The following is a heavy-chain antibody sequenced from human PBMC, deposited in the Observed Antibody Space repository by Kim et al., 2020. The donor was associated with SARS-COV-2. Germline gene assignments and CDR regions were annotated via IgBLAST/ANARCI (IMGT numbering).Heavy chain of an antibody. J-gene: IGHJ4*02. Sequence: GGSLRLSCAASGFTFSSYAMSWVRQAPGKGLEWVSAISGSGGITYYADSVKGRFTISRDNSKNTLYLQMNSLRAEDTAVYYCAKDRTTGIAAAGTEDYWGQGTLVTVSS. D-gene: IGHD6-13*01. V-gene: IGHV3-23*01. CDR1: GFTFSSYA. CDR2: ISGSGGIT. CDR3: AKDRTTGIAAAGTEDY.